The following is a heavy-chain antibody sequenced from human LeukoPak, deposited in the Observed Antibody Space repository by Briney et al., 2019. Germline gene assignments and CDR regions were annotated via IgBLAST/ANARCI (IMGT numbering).Heavy chain of an antibody. CDR2: ISGSGGST. CDR3: AKDGYYYGSGSFEYYFDY. Sequence: GGSLRLSCAAPGFTFSSYAMSWVRQAPGKGLEWVSAISGSGGSTYYADSVKGRFTISRDNSKNTLYLQMNSLRAEDTAVYYCAKDGYYYGSGSFEYYFDYWGQGTLVTVSS. CDR1: GFTFSSYA. V-gene: IGHV3-23*01. D-gene: IGHD3-10*01. J-gene: IGHJ4*02.